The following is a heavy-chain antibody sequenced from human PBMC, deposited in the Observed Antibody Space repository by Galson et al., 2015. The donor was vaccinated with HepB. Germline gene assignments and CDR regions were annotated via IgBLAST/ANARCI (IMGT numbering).Heavy chain of an antibody. Sequence: SVKVSCKASGYTFTRYGISWVRQAPGQGLEWMGWISAYNGNTNYAQKLQGRVTMTTDTSTSTAYMELRSLRSDDTAVYYCARVSSLLLRFLEWLPAGMDVWGQGTTVTVSS. CDR1: GYTFTRYG. D-gene: IGHD3-3*01. CDR3: ARVSSLLLRFLEWLPAGMDV. J-gene: IGHJ6*02. CDR2: ISAYNGNT. V-gene: IGHV1-18*04.